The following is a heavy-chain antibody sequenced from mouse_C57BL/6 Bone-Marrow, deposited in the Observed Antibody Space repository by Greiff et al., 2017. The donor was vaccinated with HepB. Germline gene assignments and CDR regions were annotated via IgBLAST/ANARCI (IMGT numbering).Heavy chain of an antibody. CDR1: GFTFSDAW. J-gene: IGHJ2*01. D-gene: IGHD1-1*01. Sequence: EVKLVESGGGLVQPGGSMKLSCAASGFTFSDAWMDWVRQSPEKGLEWVAEIRNKANNHATYYAESVKGRFTISRDDSKSSVYLQMNSLRAEDTGIYYCTRPGGYGTGYYFDYWGQGTTLTVSS. CDR2: IRNKANNHAT. CDR3: TRPGGYGTGYYFDY. V-gene: IGHV6-6*01.